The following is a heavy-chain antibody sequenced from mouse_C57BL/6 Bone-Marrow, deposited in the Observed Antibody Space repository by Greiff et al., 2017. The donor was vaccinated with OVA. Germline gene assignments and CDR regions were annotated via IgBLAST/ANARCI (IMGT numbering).Heavy chain of an antibody. CDR2: IDPSDSYT. D-gene: IGHD1-1*01. Sequence: QVQLQQPGAELVKPGASVKLSCKASGYTFTSYWMQWVKQRPGQGLEWIGEIDPSDSYTNYNQQFKGKATLTVDTSSSTAYMQLSSLTSEDAAVYYCARGSSYPAWFAYWGQGTLVTVSA. CDR1: GYTFTSYW. V-gene: IGHV1-50*01. J-gene: IGHJ3*01. CDR3: ARGSSYPAWFAY.